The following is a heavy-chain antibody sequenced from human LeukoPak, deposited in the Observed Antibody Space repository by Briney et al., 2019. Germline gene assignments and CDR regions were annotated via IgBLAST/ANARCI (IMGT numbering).Heavy chain of an antibody. J-gene: IGHJ4*02. V-gene: IGHV3-23*01. D-gene: IGHD2-15*01. CDR2: ISGSGVST. Sequence: GGSLRLSCTASGFSFITYCMSWVRQAPGKGLEWVSTISGSGVSTYYADSVKGRFTISRDSSRNTLYLQMDSLTAEDTAIYYCATSPCSGGSCFSGYFDFWGQGTLVTVSS. CDR3: ATSPCSGGSCFSGYFDF. CDR1: GFSFITYC.